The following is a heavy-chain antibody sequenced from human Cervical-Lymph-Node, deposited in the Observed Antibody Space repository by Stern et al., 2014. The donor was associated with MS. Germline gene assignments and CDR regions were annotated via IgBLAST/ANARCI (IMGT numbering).Heavy chain of an antibody. CDR3: ARISLGSGIDY. CDR1: ENTFTGYY. D-gene: IGHD1-26*01. V-gene: IGHV1-2*02. CDR2: INPNSGAT. Sequence: VQLVQSGAEVKKPGASVKVTCKASENTFTGYYIHWVRQAPGQGLEWMGWINPNSGATKYAQRFQDRVSLTSDSSNTLAYMELDRLTSDDTAVYYCARISLGSGIDYWGQGSLVTVSS. J-gene: IGHJ4*02.